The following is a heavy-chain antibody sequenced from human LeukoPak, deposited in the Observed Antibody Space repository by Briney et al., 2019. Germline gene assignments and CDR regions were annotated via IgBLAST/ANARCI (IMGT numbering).Heavy chain of an antibody. J-gene: IGHJ4*02. Sequence: GGSLRLSCAASGFTFSIYDMTWVRQAPGKGLVWVSRINSDGSSTSYADSVKGRFTISRDNAKNTLYLQMNSLRAEDTAVYYCASPLRNGVYWGQGTLVTVSS. CDR3: ASPLRNGVY. V-gene: IGHV3-74*01. CDR2: INSDGSST. CDR1: GFTFSIYD. D-gene: IGHD2-8*01.